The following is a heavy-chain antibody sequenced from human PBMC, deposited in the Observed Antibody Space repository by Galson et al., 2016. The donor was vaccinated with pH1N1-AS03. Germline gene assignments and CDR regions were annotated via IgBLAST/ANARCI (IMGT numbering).Heavy chain of an antibody. J-gene: IGHJ4*02. CDR3: ARGKIDGYNLGAVEY. V-gene: IGHV1-69*10. CDR1: GDTFSNYA. Sequence: SVKVSCKASGDTFSNYAISWVRQDPGQGLEWMGGVIPTLGITKHAQNFQDRVTITADKSTSTGYLELSSLRSEDTAAYYCARGKIDGYNLGAVEYWGQGTQVTVSS. CDR2: VIPTLGIT. D-gene: IGHD5-24*01.